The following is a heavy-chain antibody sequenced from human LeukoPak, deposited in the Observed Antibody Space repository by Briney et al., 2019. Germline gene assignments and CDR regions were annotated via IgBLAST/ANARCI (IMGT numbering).Heavy chain of an antibody. V-gene: IGHV3-33*01. CDR3: ARNGQQWPVYSCDD. D-gene: IGHD6-19*01. Sequence: GKSLRLSCAASGFNFSSFGMHWVRQAPGKGLEWVAVIWYAGNNKYYADSMKGRFTISRNNSKNTLYLHMNSLRAEDTAVYYCARNGQQWPVYSCDDWGQGTLDTASS. CDR1: GFNFSSFG. J-gene: IGHJ4*02. CDR2: IWYAGNNK.